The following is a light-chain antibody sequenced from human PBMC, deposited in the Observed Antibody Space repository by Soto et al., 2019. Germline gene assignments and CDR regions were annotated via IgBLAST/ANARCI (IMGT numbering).Light chain of an antibody. CDR2: DVT. Sequence: QSALTQPASVTGSPGQSITISCTGPSGDFGDFDFVSWYQQYPGKAPKVMIYDVTHRPSGVSTRFSGSKSGNRGSLTISGLQAEDEADYYCGSYVTTTSSYVFGTGTKLTVL. CDR3: GSYVTTTSSYV. J-gene: IGLJ1*01. V-gene: IGLV2-14*03. CDR1: SGDFGDFDF.